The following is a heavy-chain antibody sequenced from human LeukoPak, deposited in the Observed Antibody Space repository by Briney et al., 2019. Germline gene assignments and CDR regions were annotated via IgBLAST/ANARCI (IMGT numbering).Heavy chain of an antibody. V-gene: IGHV3-53*01. CDR2: IYSGGST. D-gene: IGHD6-6*01. CDR3: AREEGAAARRVYYYYGMDV. J-gene: IGHJ6*02. CDR1: GFTVSSNY. Sequence: GGSLRLSCAASGFTVSSNYMSWVRQAPGKGLEWVSVIYSGGSTYYADSVKGRFTISRDNSKNTLYLQMNSLRAEDTAVYYCAREEGAAARRVYYYYGMDVWGQGTTVTVSS.